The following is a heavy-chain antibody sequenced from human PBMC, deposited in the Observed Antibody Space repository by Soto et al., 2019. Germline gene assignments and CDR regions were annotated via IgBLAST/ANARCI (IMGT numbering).Heavy chain of an antibody. Sequence: EVQLVQSGGDLVQPGESLRLSCVDSGFTFSTYWLTWVRQAPGMGLEWVAGIKEDGSEEVYVDSVKGRFSTSRDNAKTSLYLQLNTLRAEDTAVYYCATAISSPFSNFDYGGQGSLVTVSS. CDR1: GFTFSTYW. D-gene: IGHD2-2*01. CDR3: ATAISSPFSNFDY. CDR2: IKEDGSEE. V-gene: IGHV3-7*01. J-gene: IGHJ4*02.